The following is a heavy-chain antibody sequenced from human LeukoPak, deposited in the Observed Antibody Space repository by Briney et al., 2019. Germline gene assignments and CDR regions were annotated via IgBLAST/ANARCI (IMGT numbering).Heavy chain of an antibody. CDR3: AREKRRYYGSGSYSLDY. J-gene: IGHJ4*02. CDR2: ISSSGSTI. D-gene: IGHD3-10*01. Sequence: PGGSLRLSCAASGFTFSSYEMNWVRHAPGKGLEWVSYISSSGSTIYYADSVKGRFTISRDNAKNSLYLQMNSLRAEDTAVYYCAREKRRYYGSGSYSLDYWGQGTLVTVSS. CDR1: GFTFSSYE. V-gene: IGHV3-48*03.